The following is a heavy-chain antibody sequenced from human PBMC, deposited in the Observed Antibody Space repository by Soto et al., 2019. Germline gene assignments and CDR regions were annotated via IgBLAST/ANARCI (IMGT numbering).Heavy chain of an antibody. J-gene: IGHJ5*02. CDR3: ARQFASSIAARRWFDP. CDR1: GGSISSSSYY. V-gene: IGHV4-39*01. D-gene: IGHD6-6*01. Sequence: SETLSLTCTVSGGSISSSSYYWGWIRQPPGKGLEWIGSIYYSGSTYYNPSLKSRVTISVDTSKNQFSLKLSSVTAADTAVYYRARQFASSIAARRWFDPWGKEPLVTVSS. CDR2: IYYSGST.